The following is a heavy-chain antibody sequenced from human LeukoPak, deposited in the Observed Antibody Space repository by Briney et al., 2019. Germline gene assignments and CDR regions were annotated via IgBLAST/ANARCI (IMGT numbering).Heavy chain of an antibody. CDR3: AKDVGIAAYFDY. Sequence: GGSLRLSCAASGFTFSSYGMHWVRQAPGKGLEWVAFIRYDGSNKYYADSVKGRFTISRDNSKNTLYLQMNSLRAEDTAVYYCAKDVGIAAYFDYWGQGTLVTVSS. CDR2: IRYDGSNK. D-gene: IGHD6-13*01. V-gene: IGHV3-30*02. J-gene: IGHJ4*02. CDR1: GFTFSSYG.